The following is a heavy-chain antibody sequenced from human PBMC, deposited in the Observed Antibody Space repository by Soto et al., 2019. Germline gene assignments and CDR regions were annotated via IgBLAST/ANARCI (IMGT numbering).Heavy chain of an antibody. D-gene: IGHD4-17*01. CDR1: DGSLSSSY. CDR3: ACGEHAFFNYGYDX. Sequence: ETLCLTFTVCDGSLSSSYWSWIRRPPGKGLEWISYIYYTGISGYTPSTSYNPSLKSLVTMSVSTSKSQFSRNLTSVTAADTAVSSRACGEHAFFNYGYDXWGQWITVT. V-gene: IGHV4-59*01. CDR2: IYYTGISGYTPST. J-gene: IGHJ6*01.